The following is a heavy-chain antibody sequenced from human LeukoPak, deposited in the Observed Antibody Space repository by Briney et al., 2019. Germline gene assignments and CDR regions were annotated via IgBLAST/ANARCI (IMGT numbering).Heavy chain of an antibody. CDR1: GGSISSYY. V-gene: IGHV4-59*01. D-gene: IGHD6-6*01. J-gene: IGHJ6*02. CDR3: AGSLISSSTYYYYGMDV. Sequence: PSETLSLTCTVSGGSISSYYWSWIRQPPGKGLEWIGYIYYSGSTNYNPSLKSRVTISVDTSKNQFSLKLSSVTAADTAVYYCAGSLISSSTYYYYGMDVWGQGTTVTVSS. CDR2: IYYSGST.